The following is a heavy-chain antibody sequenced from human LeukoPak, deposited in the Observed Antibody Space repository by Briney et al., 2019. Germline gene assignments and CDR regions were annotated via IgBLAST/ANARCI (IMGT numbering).Heavy chain of an antibody. Sequence: ASVTVSFKASGYTFTGYYMHWVRQAPGQGLEWMGWINPNSGGTNYAQKFQGRVTMTRDTSISTAYMELSRLRSDDTAVYYCASSPLVGATTDYWGQGTLVTVSS. CDR3: ASSPLVGATTDY. CDR1: GYTFTGYY. V-gene: IGHV1-2*02. D-gene: IGHD1-26*01. J-gene: IGHJ4*02. CDR2: INPNSGGT.